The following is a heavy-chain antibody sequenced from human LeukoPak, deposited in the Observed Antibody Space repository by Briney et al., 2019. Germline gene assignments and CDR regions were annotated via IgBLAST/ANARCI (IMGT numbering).Heavy chain of an antibody. J-gene: IGHJ5*02. CDR2: INPSGGST. V-gene: IGHV1-46*01. CDR3: ARYQTYTVTTPSLWFDP. CDR1: GYTFTSYY. Sequence: ASVKVSCKASGYTFTSYYMHWVRQAPGQGLEWMGVINPSGGSTSYAQKFQGRVTMTRDTSTSTVYMELSSLRSEDTAVYYCARYQTYTVTTPSLWFDPWGQGTLVTVSS. D-gene: IGHD4-17*01.